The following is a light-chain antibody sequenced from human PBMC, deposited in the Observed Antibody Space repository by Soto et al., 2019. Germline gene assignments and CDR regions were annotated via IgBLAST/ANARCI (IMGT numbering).Light chain of an antibody. CDR2: EGS. CDR3: CSYAGSSTLE. Sequence: QSALTQPASVSGSPGQSITISCTGTSSDVGSYNLVSWYQQHPGKAPKLMIYEGSKRPSGVSHRFSGSKSGNTASLTISGLQAEDEADYYCCSYAGSSTLEFGGGTKLTV. V-gene: IGLV2-23*01. J-gene: IGLJ2*01. CDR1: SSDVGSYNL.